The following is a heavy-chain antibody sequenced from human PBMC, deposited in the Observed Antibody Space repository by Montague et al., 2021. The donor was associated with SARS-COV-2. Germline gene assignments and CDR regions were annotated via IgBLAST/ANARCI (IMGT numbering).Heavy chain of an antibody. CDR1: GFSLSTSGMC. Sequence: PALVKPTQTLTLTCTLSGFSLSTSGMCVSWIRQPPGKALEWLALIDWDDDKYYSTSLKTRLTISKDTSKNQVVLTMTNMDPVDTATYYCARIWGATRGDAFDIWGHGTMVTVSS. D-gene: IGHD1-26*01. CDR2: IDWDDDK. J-gene: IGHJ3*02. CDR3: ARIWGATRGDAFDI. V-gene: IGHV2-70*01.